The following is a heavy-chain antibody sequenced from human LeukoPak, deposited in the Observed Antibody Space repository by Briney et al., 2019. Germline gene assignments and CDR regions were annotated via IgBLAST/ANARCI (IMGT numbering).Heavy chain of an antibody. D-gene: IGHD3-9*01. J-gene: IGHJ3*02. CDR2: ISYDGSNK. CDR3: AKDLSLVRYFDWLPPDAFDI. V-gene: IGHV3-30-3*01. Sequence: GGSLRLSCAASGFTFSSYAMHWVRQAPGKGLEWVAVISYDGSNKYYADSVKGRFTISRDNSKNTLYLQMNSLRAEDTAVYYCAKDLSLVRYFDWLPPDAFDIWGQGTMVTVSS. CDR1: GFTFSSYA.